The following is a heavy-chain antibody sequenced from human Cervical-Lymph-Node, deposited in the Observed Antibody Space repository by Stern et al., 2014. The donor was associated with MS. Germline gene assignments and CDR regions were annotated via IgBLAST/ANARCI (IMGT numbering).Heavy chain of an antibody. Sequence: EVQLVESGGGLVKPGGSLRLSCAASGFTFSSYSMNWVRQAPGKGLEWVSSISSSSSYIYYADSVKGRFTISRDNAKNSLYLQMNSLRAEDTAVYYCARSSLWFGESYYYYGMDVWGQGTTVTVSS. V-gene: IGHV3-21*01. CDR2: ISSSSSYI. CDR3: ARSSLWFGESYYYYGMDV. CDR1: GFTFSSYS. D-gene: IGHD3-10*01. J-gene: IGHJ6*02.